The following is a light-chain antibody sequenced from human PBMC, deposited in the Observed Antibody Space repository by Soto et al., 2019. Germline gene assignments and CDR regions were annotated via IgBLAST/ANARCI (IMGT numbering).Light chain of an antibody. CDR1: SGHNTYP. CDR2: VNSDGTY. Sequence: QSVLTQSPSASASLGASVKLTCTLSSGHNTYPIAWHQQQPEKGPRYLMRVNSDGTYTKGGGISDRFSGSSSGAERYLTISSLQSEDEADYYCQIWGTGMVFGGGTKLTVL. J-gene: IGLJ3*02. CDR3: QIWGTGMV. V-gene: IGLV4-69*02.